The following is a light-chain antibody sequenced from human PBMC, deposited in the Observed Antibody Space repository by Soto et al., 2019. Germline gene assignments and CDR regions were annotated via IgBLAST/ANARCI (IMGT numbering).Light chain of an antibody. J-gene: IGLJ2*01. Sequence: QSVLTQPPSASGTPGQRVTISCSESSSNIGSHSVDWYQQLPGTAPKLLIFRNNQRPSGVPDRFSGSKSGTSASLAISGLQSEDEADYYCAARDDSLNAVIFGGGTKLTVL. CDR3: AARDDSLNAVI. V-gene: IGLV1-44*01. CDR2: RNN. CDR1: SSNIGSHS.